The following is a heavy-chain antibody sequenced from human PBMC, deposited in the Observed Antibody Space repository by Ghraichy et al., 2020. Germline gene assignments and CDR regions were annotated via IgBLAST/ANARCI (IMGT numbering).Heavy chain of an antibody. Sequence: GGSLRLSCAASGFTFSSYGMHWVRQAPGKGLEWVAVIWYDGSNKYYADSVKGRFTISRDNSKNTLYLQMNSLRAEDTAVYYCARDRGSGTPKVWFDPWGQGTLVTVSS. J-gene: IGHJ5*02. CDR3: ARDRGSGTPKVWFDP. CDR2: IWYDGSNK. V-gene: IGHV3-33*01. D-gene: IGHD3-10*01. CDR1: GFTFSSYG.